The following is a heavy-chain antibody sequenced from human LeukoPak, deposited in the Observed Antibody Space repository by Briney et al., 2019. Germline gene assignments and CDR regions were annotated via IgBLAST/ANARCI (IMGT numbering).Heavy chain of an antibody. CDR2: ISYDGPNK. CDR1: GFTFSSYA. Sequence: PVGSLRLSCAASGFTFSSYAMHWVRQAPGKGLEWVAAISYDGPNKYYVDSVNGRFTISRDNSKDTLYLQMNSLRAEDTAVYYCARWGVGDYWGQGTLVTVSS. D-gene: IGHD1-26*01. J-gene: IGHJ4*02. V-gene: IGHV3-30*04. CDR3: ARWGVGDY.